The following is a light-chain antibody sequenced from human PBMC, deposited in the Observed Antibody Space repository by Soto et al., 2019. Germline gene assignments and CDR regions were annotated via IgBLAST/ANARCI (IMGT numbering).Light chain of an antibody. Sequence: DIQMTQSPSTLSGSVGDRVTITCRASQTISSWLAWYQQKPGKAPKLLIYKASTLKSGVPSRFSVRGSETEITLTISSLQPDDFATYYSQHYNSYSEAFGQGTKVELK. V-gene: IGKV1-5*03. CDR2: KAS. CDR3: QHYNSYSEA. J-gene: IGKJ1*01. CDR1: QTISSW.